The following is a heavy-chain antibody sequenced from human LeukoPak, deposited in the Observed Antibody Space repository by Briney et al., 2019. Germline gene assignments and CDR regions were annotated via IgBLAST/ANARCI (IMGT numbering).Heavy chain of an antibody. Sequence: PGGSLRLSCAASGFTFSSYGMHWVRQAPGKGLEWVAFIRYDGSNKYYADSVKGRFTISRDNSKNTLYLQMNSLRAEDTAVYYCAKDKFATPTPDYWSQGTLVTVSS. J-gene: IGHJ4*02. V-gene: IGHV3-30*02. CDR2: IRYDGSNK. CDR1: GFTFSSYG. CDR3: AKDKFATPTPDY. D-gene: IGHD2-15*01.